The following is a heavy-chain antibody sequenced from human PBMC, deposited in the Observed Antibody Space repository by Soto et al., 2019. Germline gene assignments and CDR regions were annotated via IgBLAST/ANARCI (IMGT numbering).Heavy chain of an antibody. Sequence: QVQLQESGPGLVKPSGTLSLTCAVSGGSISSSNWWRWVRQPPGKGLEWIGEIYHSGSTNYNPSLKSRVTISVDKSKNQFSMKLSSVTAADTAVYYCARSYMVRGVANWFDPWGQGTLVTVSS. J-gene: IGHJ5*02. V-gene: IGHV4-4*02. CDR2: IYHSGST. CDR3: ARSYMVRGVANWFDP. CDR1: GGSISSSNW. D-gene: IGHD3-10*01.